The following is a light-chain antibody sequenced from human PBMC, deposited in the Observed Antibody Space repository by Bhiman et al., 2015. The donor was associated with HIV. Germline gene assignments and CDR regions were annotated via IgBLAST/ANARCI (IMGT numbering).Light chain of an antibody. CDR3: QSYDSSLSGRV. CDR1: SSNIGSNT. CDR2: GNN. Sequence: QSVLTQPPSASGSPGQRVTISCSGSSSNIGSNTVNWYQQLPGTAPKLLIYGNNNRPSGVPDRFSGSKSGTSASLAITGLQAEDEADYYCQSYDSSLSGRVFGGGTKLTVL. J-gene: IGLJ3*02. V-gene: IGLV1-40*01.